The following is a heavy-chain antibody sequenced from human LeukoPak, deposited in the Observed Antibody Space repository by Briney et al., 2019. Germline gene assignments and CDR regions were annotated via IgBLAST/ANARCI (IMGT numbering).Heavy chain of an antibody. CDR3: ARDSYCSSTSCYVYYYYYMDV. V-gene: IGHV3-21*01. D-gene: IGHD2-2*01. CDR2: TSNSSSYI. Sequence: GGSLRLACAASGFTFSSYSMNWVRQAPGKGLEWVSSTSNSSSYIYYADSVKGRFTISRDNAKNSLYLQMNSLRAEDTAVYYCARDSYCSSTSCYVYYYYYMDVWGKGTTVTVSS. CDR1: GFTFSSYS. J-gene: IGHJ6*03.